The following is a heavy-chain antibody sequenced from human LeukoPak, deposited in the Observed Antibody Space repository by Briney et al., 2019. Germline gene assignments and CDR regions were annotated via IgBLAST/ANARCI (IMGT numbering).Heavy chain of an antibody. CDR2: IIPIFGTA. CDR1: GGTFSSYA. J-gene: IGHJ4*02. D-gene: IGHD5-24*01. CDR3: ARGEWRWLQYAFDY. V-gene: IGHV1-69*13. Sequence: ASVKVSCKASGGTFSSYAISWVRQAPGQGLEWMGGIIPIFGTANYAQKFQGRVTITADESTSTAYMELSSLRSEDTAVYYCARGEWRWLQYAFDYWGQGTLVTVSS.